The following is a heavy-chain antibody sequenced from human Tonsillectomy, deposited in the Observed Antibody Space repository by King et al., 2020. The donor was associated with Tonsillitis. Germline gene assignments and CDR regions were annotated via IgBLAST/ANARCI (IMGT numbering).Heavy chain of an antibody. J-gene: IGHJ5*02. CDR3: ANEGLTVITPLFS. CDR1: GFTISRYG. V-gene: IGHV3-30*18. D-gene: IGHD4-23*01. CDR2: ISKDGSNT. Sequence: VQLVESGGGVVQPGRSLRLSCAASGFTISRYGMHWVRQTPGTGLEWVAVISKDGSNTYYGDSVKGRFTISRDNSKNMLYLQMNSLRAEDTAVYYCANEGLTVITPLFSWGQGTQVTVSS.